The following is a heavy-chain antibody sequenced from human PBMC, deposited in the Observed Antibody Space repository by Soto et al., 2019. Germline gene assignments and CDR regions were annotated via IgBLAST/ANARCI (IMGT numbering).Heavy chain of an antibody. CDR1: EFILSSFA. CDR3: AKEPLCSGGTCYSGAFDI. Sequence: PGGSLRLSCTASEFILSSFATSWVRQAPGKGLEWVTAVDGSGSKTYYAASVKGRFTISRDTSTNSVYLEMNSLRAEDTAVYYCAKEPLCSGGTCYSGAFDIWGQGTMVTVSS. D-gene: IGHD2-15*01. CDR2: VDGSGSKT. V-gene: IGHV3-23*01. J-gene: IGHJ3*02.